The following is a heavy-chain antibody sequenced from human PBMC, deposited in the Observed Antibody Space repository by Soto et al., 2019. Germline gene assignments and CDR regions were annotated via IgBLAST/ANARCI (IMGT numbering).Heavy chain of an antibody. CDR3: AAGGGLPRYY. V-gene: IGHV4-30-2*01. J-gene: IGHJ4*02. CDR1: GGSISSGGYS. CDR2: IYHSGST. Sequence: SETLSLTCAVSGGSISSGGYSWSWIRQPPGKGLEWIGYIYHSGSTYYNPSLKSRVTISVDRSKNQFSLKLSSLTAADTAVYYCAAGGGLPRYYWGQGTLVTSPQ. D-gene: IGHD5-12*01.